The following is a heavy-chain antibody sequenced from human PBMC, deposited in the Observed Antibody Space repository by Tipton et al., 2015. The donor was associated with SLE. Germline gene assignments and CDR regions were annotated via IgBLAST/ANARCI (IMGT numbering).Heavy chain of an antibody. J-gene: IGHJ4*02. CDR2: INSDGSNT. CDR3: ARETDSIGVY. V-gene: IGHV3-74*01. Sequence: SLRLSCAASGFTFSYYWMHWVRQAPGKGLVLVSRINSDGSNTNYADSVKGLFTISRDNAQNTLHLQMNGLRAEDTAVYYCARETDSIGVYWGQGTRVFVSP. D-gene: IGHD4-11*01. CDR1: GFTFSYYW.